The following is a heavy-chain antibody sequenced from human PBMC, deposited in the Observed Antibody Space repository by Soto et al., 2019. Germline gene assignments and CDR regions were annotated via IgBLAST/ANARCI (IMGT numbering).Heavy chain of an antibody. CDR2: IYYSGST. Sequence: SETLSLTCTVSGGSLSSGGYYWIWIRQHPGKGLEWIGYIYYSGSTYYNPSLKSRVTISVDTSKNQFSLKLSSVTAADTAVYYCARDRGDSATYYYYGMDVWGQGTTVTVSS. D-gene: IGHD2-21*02. V-gene: IGHV4-31*03. CDR1: GGSLSSGGYY. J-gene: IGHJ6*02. CDR3: ARDRGDSATYYYYGMDV.